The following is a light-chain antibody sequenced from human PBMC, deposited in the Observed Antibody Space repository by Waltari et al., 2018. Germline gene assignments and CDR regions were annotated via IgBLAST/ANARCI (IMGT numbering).Light chain of an antibody. CDR2: LGS. J-gene: IGKJ2*01. CDR1: QSLLHSNGSNS. CDR3: MQALQTSYT. Sequence: DIVMTQSPLSLPVTPGEPASISCRSSQSLLHSNGSNSLDWYLKKPGQSPQLLIYLGSNRASGVPDRFSGSGSGTDFTLKISRVEAEDVGVYYCMQALQTSYTFGQGTKLEIK. V-gene: IGKV2-28*01.